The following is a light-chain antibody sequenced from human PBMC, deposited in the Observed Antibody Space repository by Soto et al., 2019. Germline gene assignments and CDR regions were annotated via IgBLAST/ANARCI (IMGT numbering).Light chain of an antibody. V-gene: IGKV1-6*01. Sequence: AIQMTQSPSSLSASVGDRVTISCRASQGIRNDLAWYQQKPGKAPKLLIFAASNLQSGVPSRFSGSGSGTEFTLTISSLQSEDFAVYYCQQYNNWPSWTFGQGTKVDI. CDR3: QQYNNWPSWT. CDR2: AAS. CDR1: QGIRND. J-gene: IGKJ1*01.